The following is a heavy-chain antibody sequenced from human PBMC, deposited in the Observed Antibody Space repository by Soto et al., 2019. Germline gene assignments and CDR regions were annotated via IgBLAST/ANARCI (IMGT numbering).Heavy chain of an antibody. J-gene: IGHJ6*02. Sequence: SETLSLTYTVSGGSISSGGYYWSWIRQHPGKGLEWIGYIYYSGSTYYNPSLKSRVTISVDTSKNQFSLKLSSVTAADTAVYYCARDPAYDFWCGYSFRTRYYGLAVSAQGTTVPVSS. CDR1: GGSISSGGYY. V-gene: IGHV4-31*03. CDR2: IYYSGST. CDR3: ARDPAYDFWCGYSFRTRYYGLAV. D-gene: IGHD3-3*01.